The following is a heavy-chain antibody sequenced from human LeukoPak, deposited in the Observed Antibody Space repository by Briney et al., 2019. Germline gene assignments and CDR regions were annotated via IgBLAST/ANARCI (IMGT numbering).Heavy chain of an antibody. J-gene: IGHJ4*02. CDR3: ARHPSPRTTWIQLWLQPIYFDY. CDR2: IYSGGST. Sequence: PGGSLRLSCAASGFTVSSNYMSWVRQAPGKGLEWVSVIYSGGSTYYADSVKGRFTISRDNSKNTLYLQMNSLRAEDTAVYYCARHPSPRTTWIQLWLQPIYFDYWGQGTLVTVSS. D-gene: IGHD5-18*01. CDR1: GFTVSSNY. V-gene: IGHV3-66*04.